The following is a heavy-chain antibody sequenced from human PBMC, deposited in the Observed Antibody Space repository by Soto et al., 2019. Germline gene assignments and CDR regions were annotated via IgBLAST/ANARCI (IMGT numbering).Heavy chain of an antibody. J-gene: IGHJ4*02. V-gene: IGHV3-23*01. CDR2: ITASGDNT. D-gene: IGHD5-18*01. Sequence: EVQLLESGGGLVQPGGSLRLSGAAAGFTFSTYVMNWVRQAPGKGLEYVSAITASGDNTFYAHSVKGRFAISRDNSKSSLYLHMSSLGAEDTAVYDCGSDTGMGTSYDPGRRHGGDYWGQGTLVTVSS. CDR3: GSDTGMGTSYDPGRRHGGDY. CDR1: GFTFSTYV.